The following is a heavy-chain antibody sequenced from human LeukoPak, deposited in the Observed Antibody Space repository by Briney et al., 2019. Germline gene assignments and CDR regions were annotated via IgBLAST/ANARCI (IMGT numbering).Heavy chain of an antibody. CDR3: AADPYDYGDYVLGY. Sequence: GTSVKVSCKASGFTFTSSAVQWVRQARGQRLEWIGWIVVGSGNTNYAQKFQEGVTITRDMSTSTTYMELSSLRSEDTAVYYCAADPYDYGDYVLGYWGQGTLVTVSS. CDR2: IVVGSGNT. D-gene: IGHD4-17*01. CDR1: GFTFTSSA. J-gene: IGHJ4*02. V-gene: IGHV1-58*01.